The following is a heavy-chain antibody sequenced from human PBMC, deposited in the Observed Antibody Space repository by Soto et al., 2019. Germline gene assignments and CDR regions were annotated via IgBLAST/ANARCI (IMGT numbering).Heavy chain of an antibody. V-gene: IGHV4-30-4*01. CDR1: GGSISSGDYY. Sequence: SETLSLTCTVSGGSISSGDYYWSWIRQPPGKGLEWIGYIYYSGSTYYNPSLKSRVTISVDTSKNQFSLKLSSETAADTAVYYCARVRTDYGDYSYFDYWGQGTLVTVSS. CDR2: IYYSGST. CDR3: ARVRTDYGDYSYFDY. J-gene: IGHJ4*02. D-gene: IGHD4-17*01.